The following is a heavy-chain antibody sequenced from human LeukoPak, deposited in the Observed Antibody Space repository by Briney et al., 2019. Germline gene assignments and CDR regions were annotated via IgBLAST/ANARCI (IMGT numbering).Heavy chain of an antibody. CDR1: GFTFSSYS. J-gene: IGHJ3*02. Sequence: KTGGSLRLSCAASGFTFSSYSMNWVRQAPGKGLEWVSSISSSSSYIYYAESVKGRFTISRDNAKSSLYLQMNSLRAEDTAVYYCARDHGSDAFDIWGQGTMVTVSS. V-gene: IGHV3-21*01. CDR2: ISSSSSYI. CDR3: ARDHGSDAFDI.